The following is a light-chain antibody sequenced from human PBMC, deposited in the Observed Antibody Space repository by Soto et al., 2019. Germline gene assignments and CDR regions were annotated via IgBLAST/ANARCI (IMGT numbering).Light chain of an antibody. J-gene: IGKJ1*01. CDR2: SAS. Sequence: DIQLTQSPSVLSASFGDTVTITFRASQALSNYLAWYQQKPGKAPDLLIYSASTLQTGVPSRFSGSGYGTEFTLTISSMKPDDVATYYCQQYSDNWTFGHGTKVDIK. CDR1: QALSNY. V-gene: IGKV1-9*01. CDR3: QQYSDNWT.